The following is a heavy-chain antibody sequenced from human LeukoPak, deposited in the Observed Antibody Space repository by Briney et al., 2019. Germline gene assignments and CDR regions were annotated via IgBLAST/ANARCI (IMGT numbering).Heavy chain of an antibody. CDR1: GYTFTSYY. CDR2: INPSGGST. Sequence: ASVKVSCKASGYTFTSYYMHWVRQAPGQGLEWMGIINPSGGSTSYAQKFQGRVTMTRDTSTSTVYMELSSLRSEDTAVYYCARDDRIYYDLSATSGEYWGQGTLVTVSS. CDR3: ARDDRIYYDLSATSGEY. J-gene: IGHJ4*02. D-gene: IGHD3-22*01. V-gene: IGHV1-46*01.